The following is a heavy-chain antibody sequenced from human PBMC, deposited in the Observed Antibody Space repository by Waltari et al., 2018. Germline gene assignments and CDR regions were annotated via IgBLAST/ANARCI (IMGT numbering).Heavy chain of an antibody. CDR2: IGWGDEK. D-gene: IGHD3-3*02. CDR1: GFSLTTRGMS. CDR3: ARGISIPELYYFDF. V-gene: IGHV2-70*16. Sequence: QVTLKESGPVLLKPTQTLTLTCPFSGFSLTTRGMSVSWLRQSPGRALAWLARIGWGDEKFYSTSLKTRLTISKDTSKNQVVLTSTNMDPVDTATYYCARGISIPELYYFDFWGRGTLVTVSS. J-gene: IGHJ4*02.